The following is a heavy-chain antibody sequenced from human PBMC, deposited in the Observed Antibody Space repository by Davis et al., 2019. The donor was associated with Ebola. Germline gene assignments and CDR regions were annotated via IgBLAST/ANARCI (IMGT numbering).Heavy chain of an antibody. Sequence: GESLKISCAASGFTFSSYGMHWVRQAPGKGLEWVAVISYDGSNKYYADSVKGRFTISRDNSKNTLYLQMNSLRAEDTAVYYCARGGGDYAFDLWGRGTLVTVSS. CDR1: GFTFSSYG. J-gene: IGHJ2*01. CDR2: ISYDGSNK. CDR3: ARGGGDYAFDL. D-gene: IGHD4/OR15-4a*01. V-gene: IGHV3-30*03.